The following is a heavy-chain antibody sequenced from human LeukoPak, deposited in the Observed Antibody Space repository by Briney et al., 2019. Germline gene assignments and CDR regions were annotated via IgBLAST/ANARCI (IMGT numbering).Heavy chain of an antibody. CDR1: GGSVSSYY. J-gene: IGHJ1*01. Sequence: SETLSLTCTVSGGSVSSYYWSWIRQPPGKGLEWIGYISYSGSTNYTPSLKSRVTISVDTSKNQFSLKLSSVTAADTAVYYCARGDTVMVRWGQGTLVTVSS. D-gene: IGHD5-18*01. CDR3: ARGDTVMVR. V-gene: IGHV4-59*02. CDR2: ISYSGST.